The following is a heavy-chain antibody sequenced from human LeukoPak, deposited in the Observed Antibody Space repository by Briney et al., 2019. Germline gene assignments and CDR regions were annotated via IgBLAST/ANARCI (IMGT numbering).Heavy chain of an antibody. V-gene: IGHV3-74*01. D-gene: IGHD5-18*01. Sequence: GGSLRLSCAASGFTFSSYWMSWVRQAPGKGLEWVSRINSDGSSTSYADSVKGRFTISRDNAKNTLYLQMNSLRAEDTAVYYCARARYSYGIFDYWGQGTLVTVSS. J-gene: IGHJ4*02. CDR1: GFTFSSYW. CDR2: INSDGSST. CDR3: ARARYSYGIFDY.